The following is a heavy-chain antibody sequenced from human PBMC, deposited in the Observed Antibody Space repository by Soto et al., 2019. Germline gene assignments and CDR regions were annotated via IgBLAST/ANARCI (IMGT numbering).Heavy chain of an antibody. J-gene: IGHJ3*02. CDR2: IYYSGST. D-gene: IGHD6-19*01. CDR3: ARDGPAGSGWYIRAFDI. CDR1: GGSVSSGSYY. Sequence: SEILSLTCTVSGGSVSSGSYYWSWIRQPPGKGLEWIGYIYYSGSTNYNPSLKSRVTISVDTSKNQFSLKLSSVTAADTAVYYCARDGPAGSGWYIRAFDIWGQGTMVTVSS. V-gene: IGHV4-61*01.